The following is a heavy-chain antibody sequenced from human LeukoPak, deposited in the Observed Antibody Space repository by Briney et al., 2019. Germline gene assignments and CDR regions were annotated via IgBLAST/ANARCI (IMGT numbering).Heavy chain of an antibody. V-gene: IGHV4-61*10. CDR2: GRMYNSGST. D-gene: IGHD2-15*01. CDR1: GGSISSGLYY. J-gene: IGHJ4*01. CDR3: ARAVLSYCRGGSCPYFDH. Sequence: SETLSLTCTVSGGSISSGLYYWNWIRQPAGKGLEWLGRIGRMYNSGSTNYHPSLKSRLTISLHTSKNQFSLKLSSLTAADTAVYYCARAVLSYCRGGSCPYFDHWGQGTLVTVSS.